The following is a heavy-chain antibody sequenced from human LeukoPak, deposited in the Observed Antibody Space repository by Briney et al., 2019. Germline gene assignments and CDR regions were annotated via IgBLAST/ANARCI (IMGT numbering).Heavy chain of an antibody. CDR3: ARDRYDILTGYYSGAFDI. CDR2: IIPIFGTA. CDR1: GGTFSSYA. J-gene: IGHJ3*02. D-gene: IGHD3-9*01. Sequence: SVKVSCKASGGTFSSYAISWVRQAPGQGLEWMGGIIPIFGTANYAQKFQGRVTITADESTSTAYMELSRLRSDDTAVYYCARDRYDILTGYYSGAFDIWGQGTMVTVSS. V-gene: IGHV1-69*13.